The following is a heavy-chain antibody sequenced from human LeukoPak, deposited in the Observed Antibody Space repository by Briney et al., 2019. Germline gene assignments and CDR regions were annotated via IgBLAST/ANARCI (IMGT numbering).Heavy chain of an antibody. D-gene: IGHD2-2*01. J-gene: IGHJ1*01. V-gene: IGHV3-21*01. CDR3: ARAPSSSRGYFQH. Sequence: PGGSLRLSCAASGFTFSSYSMNWARQAPGKGLEWVSSISSSSSYIYYADSVKGRFTISRDNAKNSLYLQMNSLRAEDTAVYYCARAPSSSRGYFQHWGQGTLVTVSS. CDR2: ISSSSSYI. CDR1: GFTFSSYS.